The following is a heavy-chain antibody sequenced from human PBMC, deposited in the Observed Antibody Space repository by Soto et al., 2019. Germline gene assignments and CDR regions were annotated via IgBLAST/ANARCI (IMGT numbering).Heavy chain of an antibody. CDR2: MSYDGSDT. J-gene: IGHJ4*02. D-gene: IGHD3-10*02. V-gene: IGHV3-30*03. CDR1: GFILSTNG. Sequence: QVQLVESGGGVVQPGRSLRLSCVGSGFILSTNGMHWVRQTPGKGLEWVAFMSYDGSDTFYADSVKGRFTISRDNSKNTLFLHMSNLRAEDTAMYYCTIVRVADSALDHWGQGTLVTVSS. CDR3: TIVRVADSALDH.